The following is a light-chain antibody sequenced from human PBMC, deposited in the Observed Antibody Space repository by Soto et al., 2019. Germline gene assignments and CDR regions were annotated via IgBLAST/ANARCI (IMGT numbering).Light chain of an antibody. Sequence: QSALTQPASVSGSPGQSITIACTGTSSDIGGYNFVSWYQQHPGKAPKLLIYDVGNRPSGVSNRFSGSKSGNTASLTISGLLAEDEAHYYCTSYRTVSTYVFGTGTKLTVL. J-gene: IGLJ1*01. CDR3: TSYRTVSTYV. V-gene: IGLV2-14*01. CDR1: SSDIGGYNF. CDR2: DVG.